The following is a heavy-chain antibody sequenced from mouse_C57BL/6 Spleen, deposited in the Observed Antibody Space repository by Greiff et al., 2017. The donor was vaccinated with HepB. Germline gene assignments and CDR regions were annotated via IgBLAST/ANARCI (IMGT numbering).Heavy chain of an antibody. CDR1: GFTFSSYG. Sequence: EVQLVESGGDLVKPGGSLKLSCAASGFTFSSYGMSWVRQTPDKMLEWVATISSGGSYTYYPDSVKGRFTISRDNAKNTLYLQMSSLKSEDTAMYYCARHGDYYAMDYWGQGTSVTVSS. CDR2: ISSGGSYT. V-gene: IGHV5-6*01. CDR3: ARHGDYYAMDY. J-gene: IGHJ4*01.